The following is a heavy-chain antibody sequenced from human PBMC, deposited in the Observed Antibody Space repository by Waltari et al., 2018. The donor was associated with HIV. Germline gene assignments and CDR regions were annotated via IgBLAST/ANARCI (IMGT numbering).Heavy chain of an antibody. CDR3: ARDVNKYTYGGDY. V-gene: IGHV4-38-2*02. Sequence: QVQLPESGPGLVNPSEPLSLPCAVSGSSITTGYYWAWIRQPPGRGLEWIGRIYHSGETFYNPSLKSRVTISVDTSKNQFSLKLNSVTAADTAVYYCARDVNKYTYGGDYWGQGTLVTVSS. CDR2: IYHSGET. J-gene: IGHJ4*02. CDR1: GSSITTGYY. D-gene: IGHD5-18*01.